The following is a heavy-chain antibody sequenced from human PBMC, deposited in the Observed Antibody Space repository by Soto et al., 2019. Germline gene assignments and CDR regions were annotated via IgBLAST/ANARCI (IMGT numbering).Heavy chain of an antibody. CDR2: INPNSGGT. D-gene: IGHD1-26*01. J-gene: IGHJ4*02. V-gene: IGHV1-2*04. CDR1: GYTFTGYY. Sequence: ASVKVSCKASGYTFTGYYMHWVRQAPGQGLEWMGWINPNSGGTNYAQKFQGWVTMTRDTSISQAYMELSRLRSDDTAVYYCARGTIVGATTFDYWGQGTLVTVSS. CDR3: ARGTIVGATTFDY.